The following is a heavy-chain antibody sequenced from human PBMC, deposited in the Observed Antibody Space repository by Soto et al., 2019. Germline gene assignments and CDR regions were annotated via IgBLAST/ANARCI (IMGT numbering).Heavy chain of an antibody. D-gene: IGHD1-1*01. Sequence: EVQLVESGGGLVQPGGSLRLSCAASGFSVSDNHMSWVRQAPGKGLEWVSLIYMSDSTYYADSVKGRFTISRDTSRNTLYLQMNSLRHEDTAVYYCARDPPGNDGAFDYWSQGILVTVSS. V-gene: IGHV3-66*01. CDR2: IYMSDST. CDR1: GFSVSDNH. J-gene: IGHJ4*02. CDR3: ARDPPGNDGAFDY.